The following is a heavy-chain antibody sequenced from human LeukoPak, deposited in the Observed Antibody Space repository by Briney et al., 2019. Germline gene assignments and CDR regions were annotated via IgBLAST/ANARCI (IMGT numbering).Heavy chain of an antibody. J-gene: IGHJ5*02. Sequence: SQTLSLTCAVSGGSISSGGYSWSWIRQPPGKGLEWIGYIYHSGSTYYNPSLKGRVTISVDRSKNQFSLKLSSVTAADTAVYYCARGWGYCSSTSCRTKWNWFDPWGQGTLVTVSS. CDR2: IYHSGST. CDR1: GGSISSGGYS. V-gene: IGHV4-30-2*01. D-gene: IGHD2-2*01. CDR3: ARGWGYCSSTSCRTKWNWFDP.